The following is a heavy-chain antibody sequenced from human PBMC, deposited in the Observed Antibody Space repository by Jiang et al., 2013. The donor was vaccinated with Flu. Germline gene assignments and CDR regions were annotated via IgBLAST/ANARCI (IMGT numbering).Heavy chain of an antibody. CDR2: IYYSGST. CDR1: GGSISSSSYY. D-gene: IGHD3-22*01. J-gene: IGHJ4*02. CDR3: ARQDYYDSSGYDY. Sequence: GLVKPSETLSLTCTVSGGSISSSSYYWGWIRQPPGKGLEWIGSIYYSGSTYYNPSLKSRVTISVDTSKNQFSLKLSSVTAADTAVYYCARQDYYDSSGYDYWGQGTLVTVSS. V-gene: IGHV4-39*01.